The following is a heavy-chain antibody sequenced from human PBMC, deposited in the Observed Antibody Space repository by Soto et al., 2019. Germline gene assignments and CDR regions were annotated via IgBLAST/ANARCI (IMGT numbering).Heavy chain of an antibody. Sequence: PGGSLRLSCAASGFTFSRYAMSWVRQATGKGLEWVSAISGSGGSTYYADSVKGRFTISRDNSKNTLYLQMNSLRAEDTAVYYCAKDTAAAGTMYYYGMDVWGQGTTVTVSS. J-gene: IGHJ6*02. CDR1: GFTFSRYA. CDR3: AKDTAAAGTMYYYGMDV. D-gene: IGHD6-13*01. V-gene: IGHV3-23*01. CDR2: ISGSGGST.